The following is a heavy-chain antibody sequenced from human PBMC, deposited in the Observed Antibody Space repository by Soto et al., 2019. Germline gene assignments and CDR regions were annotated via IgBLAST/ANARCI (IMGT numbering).Heavy chain of an antibody. Sequence: ASVKVSCKASGYTFTGYYMHWVRQAPGQGLEWMGWINPNSGGTNYAQKFQGWVTITADKSTSTAYMELSSLRSEDTAVYYCAREGYGDYVGDYYYYYGMDVWGQGTTVTAP. J-gene: IGHJ6*02. CDR2: INPNSGGT. D-gene: IGHD4-17*01. V-gene: IGHV1-2*04. CDR1: GYTFTGYY. CDR3: AREGYGDYVGDYYYYYGMDV.